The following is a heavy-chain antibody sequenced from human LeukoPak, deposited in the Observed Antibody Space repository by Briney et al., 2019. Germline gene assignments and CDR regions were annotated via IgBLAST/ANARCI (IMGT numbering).Heavy chain of an antibody. D-gene: IGHD3-10*01. J-gene: IGHJ4*02. CDR2: ISESGGST. CDR3: AKRSF. CDR1: GFTFSTSA. V-gene: IGHV3-23*01. Sequence: GGSLRLSCVVSGFTFSTSAMSWVRQAPGKGLEWVSGISESGGSTYYADSVKGRFTSSRDNSKNTLYLQMNNLRAEDTAAYYCAKRSFWGQGTLVTVSS.